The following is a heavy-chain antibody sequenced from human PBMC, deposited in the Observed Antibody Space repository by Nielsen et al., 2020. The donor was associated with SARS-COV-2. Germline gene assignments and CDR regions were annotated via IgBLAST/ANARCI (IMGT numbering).Heavy chain of an antibody. V-gene: IGHV1-69*13. J-gene: IGHJ5*02. CDR3: ARVHGDYVWFDP. CDR1: GGTFSSYA. CDR2: IIPIFGTA. Sequence: SVKVSCKASGGTFSSYAISWVRQAPGQGLEWMGGIIPIFGTANYAQKFQGRVTITADESTSTAYMELSSLRSEDTAVYYCARVHGDYVWFDPWGQGTLVTVSS. D-gene: IGHD4-17*01.